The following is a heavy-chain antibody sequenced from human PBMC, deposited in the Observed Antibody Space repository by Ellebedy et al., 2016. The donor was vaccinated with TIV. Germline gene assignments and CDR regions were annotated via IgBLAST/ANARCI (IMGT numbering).Heavy chain of an antibody. J-gene: IGHJ4*02. Sequence: GVSLKISCAASGFIISGDWMSWVRQAPGKGLEWVAVISYDGSSKYYADCVKGRFTISRDNSMTTLYLEMNSLIAEDTSVYYCARDLDKSSGWYGGAAYWGQGTLVTVSS. V-gene: IGHV3-30-3*01. CDR1: GFIISGDW. D-gene: IGHD6-19*01. CDR2: ISYDGSSK. CDR3: ARDLDKSSGWYGGAAY.